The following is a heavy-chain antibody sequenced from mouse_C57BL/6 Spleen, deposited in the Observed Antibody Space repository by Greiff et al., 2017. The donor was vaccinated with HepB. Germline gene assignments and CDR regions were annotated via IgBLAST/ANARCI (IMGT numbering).Heavy chain of an antibody. Sequence: QVQLKQPGAELVKPGASVKMSCKASGYTFTSYWITWVKQRPGQGLEWIGDIYPGSGSTNYNEKFKSKATLAVDTSSSTAYMQLSSLTSEDSAVYYCAKGPLGGNCFAYWGQGTLVTVSA. CDR3: AKGPLGGNCFAY. CDR2: IYPGSGST. D-gene: IGHD2-1*01. J-gene: IGHJ3*01. CDR1: GYTFTSYW. V-gene: IGHV1-55*01.